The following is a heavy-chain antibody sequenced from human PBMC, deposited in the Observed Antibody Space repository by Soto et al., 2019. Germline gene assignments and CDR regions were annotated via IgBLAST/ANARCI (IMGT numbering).Heavy chain of an antibody. CDR2: IYYSGTT. CDR1: GDSITSSPYY. CDR3: ATGRGEPERLGRVWFDY. V-gene: IGHV4-39*01. D-gene: IGHD1-1*01. J-gene: IGHJ4*02. Sequence: QLQLQESGPGLVKPSETLSLTCTVSGDSITSSPYYWGWIRQPPGKGLEWIATIYYSGTTYYNPSLKSRVTISADTSKNQFSLKLTSVTAADTAVYYCATGRGEPERLGRVWFDYWGQGALVTVSS.